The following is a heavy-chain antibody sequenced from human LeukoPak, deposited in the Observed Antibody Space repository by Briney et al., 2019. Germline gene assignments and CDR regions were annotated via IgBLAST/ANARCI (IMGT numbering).Heavy chain of an antibody. J-gene: IGHJ4*02. D-gene: IGHD3-10*01. CDR1: GFTFSSYR. V-gene: IGHV3-21*01. Sequence: GGSLRLSCAASGFTFSSYRMNWVRQAPGKGLEWVSSISSSSSYIYYADSVKGRFTISRDNAKNSLYLQMNSLRAEDTAVYYCARATMVRGVIDYWGQGTLVTVSS. CDR2: ISSSSSYI. CDR3: ARATMVRGVIDY.